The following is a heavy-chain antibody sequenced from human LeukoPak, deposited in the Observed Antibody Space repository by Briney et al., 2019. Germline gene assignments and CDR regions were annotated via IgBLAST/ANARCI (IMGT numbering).Heavy chain of an antibody. J-gene: IGHJ4*02. CDR1: EFSVSSNY. Sequence: GGSLRLSCAVSEFSVSSNYMNWVRQAPGKGLEWVSVIYSGGATYYSDSVRGRFTISRDNSKNMVSLQMTSLGAEDTHVYYCARGCFSGPDDYWGQGTLVTVSS. D-gene: IGHD6-19*01. CDR3: ARGCFSGPDDY. V-gene: IGHV3-53*01. CDR2: IYSGGAT.